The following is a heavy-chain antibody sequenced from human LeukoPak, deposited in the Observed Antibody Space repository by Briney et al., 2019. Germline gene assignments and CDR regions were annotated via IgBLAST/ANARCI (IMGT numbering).Heavy chain of an antibody. Sequence: PSETLSLTCAVSGYSISSGYYWGWIRQPPGEGLEWIGSIYHSGSTYYNPSLKSRVTISVDTSKNQFSLKLSSVTAADTAVYYCARLGGDGYNRDFDYWGQGTPVTVSS. CDR3: ARLGGDGYNRDFDY. V-gene: IGHV4-38-2*01. D-gene: IGHD5-24*01. CDR1: GYSISSGYY. J-gene: IGHJ4*02. CDR2: IYHSGST.